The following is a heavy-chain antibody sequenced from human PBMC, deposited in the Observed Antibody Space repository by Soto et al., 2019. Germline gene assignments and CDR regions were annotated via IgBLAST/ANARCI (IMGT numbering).Heavy chain of an antibody. CDR2: IYYSGST. Sequence: PSETLSLTCTVSGGSISSYYWSWIRQPPGKGLEWIGYIYYSGSTNYNPSLKSRVTISVDTSKNQFSLKLSSVTAADTAVYYCAREGSCGGDCYEEGYYYGMDVWGQGTTVTVSS. CDR3: AREGSCGGDCYEEGYYYGMDV. CDR1: GGSISSYY. V-gene: IGHV4-59*01. D-gene: IGHD2-21*02. J-gene: IGHJ6*02.